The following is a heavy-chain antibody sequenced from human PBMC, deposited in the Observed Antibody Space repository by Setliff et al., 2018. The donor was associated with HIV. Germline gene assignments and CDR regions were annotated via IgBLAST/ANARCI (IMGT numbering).Heavy chain of an antibody. J-gene: IGHJ4*02. V-gene: IGHV4-61*02. CDR2: VFTSGVT. D-gene: IGHD1-26*01. CDR3: ARDHYRHSSYFDN. Sequence: SETLSLTCAVSGASIDRGSYYWSWIRQPAGKGLEWIGRVFTSGVTNYNSSLKSRVTISLDTAKNHFTLELRSVTAADTAVYYCARDHYRHSSYFDNWGQGKLVTVSS. CDR1: GASIDRGSYY.